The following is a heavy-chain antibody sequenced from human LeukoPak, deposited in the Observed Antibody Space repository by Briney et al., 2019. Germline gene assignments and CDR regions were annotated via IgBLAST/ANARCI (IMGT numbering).Heavy chain of an antibody. CDR1: GYTFTSYD. CDR3: AGGPVWKGGGYYYSYMDV. V-gene: IGHV1-8*03. CDR2: MNPNSGNT. J-gene: IGHJ6*03. D-gene: IGHD1-1*01. Sequence: ASVKVSCKASGYTFTSYDINWVRQATGQGLEWMGWMNPNSGNTGYAQKVQGRVTITSNTSISTAYMELSILSSEDTAVYYSAGGPVWKGGGYYYSYMDVWGKGTTVTVSS.